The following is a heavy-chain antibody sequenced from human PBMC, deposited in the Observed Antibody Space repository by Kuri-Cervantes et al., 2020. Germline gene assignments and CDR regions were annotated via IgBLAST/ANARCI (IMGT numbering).Heavy chain of an antibody. CDR3: ARALGLPSSGLGVVTGDYYYYMDV. J-gene: IGHJ6*03. CDR2: ISGGGDSA. CDR1: GFTVSSNY. D-gene: IGHD2-21*02. Sequence: GESLKISCAASGFTVSSNYMSWVRQAPGKGLEWVSTISGGGDSAYYVNSVKGRFSISRDNSKDTLFLQMNSLKGDDTAVYYCARALGLPSSGLGVVTGDYYYYMDVWGKGTTVTVSS. V-gene: IGHV3-53*01.